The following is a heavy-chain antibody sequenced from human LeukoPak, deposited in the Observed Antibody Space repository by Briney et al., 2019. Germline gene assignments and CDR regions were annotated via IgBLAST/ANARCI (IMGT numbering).Heavy chain of an antibody. V-gene: IGHV3-7*01. J-gene: IGHJ4*02. CDR1: GFTFSTFW. CDR3: ARDTIVVVPAARRLDY. D-gene: IGHD2-2*01. CDR2: IKYDGSEK. Sequence: GGSLRLSCAASGFTFSTFWMTWVRQAPGKGLEWVATIKYDGSEKYFVDSVKGRFTTSRDNAKKSLFLQMNSLRAEDTAVYYCARDTIVVVPAARRLDYWGQGTLVTVSS.